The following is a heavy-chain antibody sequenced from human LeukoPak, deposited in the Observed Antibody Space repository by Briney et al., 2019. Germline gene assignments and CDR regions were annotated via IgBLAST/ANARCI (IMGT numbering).Heavy chain of an antibody. D-gene: IGHD6-19*01. V-gene: IGHV4-59*08. Sequence: SETLSLTCSLSHGSISSYSWTWIRQPPGKGLEWIGFIDYSGSSNYNPSLKSRVTISADPSKNQFSLNLSSVTAADTAVYYCARHRGQWLFDYFDYWGQGALVTVSS. J-gene: IGHJ4*02. CDR2: IDYSGSS. CDR3: ARHRGQWLFDYFDY. CDR1: HGSISSYS.